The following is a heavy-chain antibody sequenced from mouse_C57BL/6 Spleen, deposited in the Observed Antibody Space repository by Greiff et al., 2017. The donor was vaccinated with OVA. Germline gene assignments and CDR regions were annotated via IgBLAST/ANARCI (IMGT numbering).Heavy chain of an antibody. D-gene: IGHD1-1*01. J-gene: IGHJ1*03. CDR1: GFTFSDYG. CDR2: ISSGSSTI. V-gene: IGHV5-17*01. Sequence: EVQLVESGGGLVKPGGSLKLSCAASGFTFSDYGMHWVRQAPEKGLEWVAYISSGSSTIYYADTVKGRFTISRDNAKNTLFLQMTSLRSEDTAMYYCANGYGSSYWYFDVWGTGTTVTVSS. CDR3: ANGYGSSYWYFDV.